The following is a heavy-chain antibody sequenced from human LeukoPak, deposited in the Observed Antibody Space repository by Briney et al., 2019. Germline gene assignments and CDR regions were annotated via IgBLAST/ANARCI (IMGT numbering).Heavy chain of an antibody. CDR3: ARGHYDILTGYRYTRGQYYYGMDV. J-gene: IGHJ6*02. Sequence: ASVKVSCKASGYTFTSYGISWVRQAPGQGLEWMGWISAYNGNTNYAQKLQGRVTMTTDTSTSTAYMELRSLRSDDTAVYYCARGHYDILTGYRYTRGQYYYGMDVWGQGTTVTVSS. CDR2: ISAYNGNT. CDR1: GYTFTSYG. V-gene: IGHV1-18*01. D-gene: IGHD3-9*01.